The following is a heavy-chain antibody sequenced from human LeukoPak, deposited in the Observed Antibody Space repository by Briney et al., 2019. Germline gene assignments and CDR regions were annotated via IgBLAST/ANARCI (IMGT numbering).Heavy chain of an antibody. J-gene: IGHJ4*02. D-gene: IGHD3-10*01. CDR1: GYSFDTHW. Sequence: GEPLKISCEGSGYSFDTHWIGWVRPMPGKGLEWMGIIYPDDSDIRYSPSFQGQVTMSADKSIRTAYLHWSSLKASDTAMYYCARGKREFPGSGSYSTHFEYWGQGTLVTVSS. CDR2: IYPDDSDI. V-gene: IGHV5-51*01. CDR3: ARGKREFPGSGSYSTHFEY.